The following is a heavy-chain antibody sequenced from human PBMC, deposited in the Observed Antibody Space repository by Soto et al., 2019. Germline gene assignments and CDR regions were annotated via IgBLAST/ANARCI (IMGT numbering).Heavy chain of an antibody. J-gene: IGHJ4*02. D-gene: IGHD1-26*01. CDR2: IGYDASNK. CDR1: GFTFRTYG. V-gene: IGHV3-33*01. Sequence: VQLVESGGGVVQPGRSLRLSCAASGFTFRTYGMYWVRQAPGKGLEWVAVIGYDASNKYYADSVKGRFTISRDNSENGLYLQMNSLRAEDTAVYYGARGRVDGGELDLWGQGNLVTVSS. CDR3: ARGRVDGGELDL.